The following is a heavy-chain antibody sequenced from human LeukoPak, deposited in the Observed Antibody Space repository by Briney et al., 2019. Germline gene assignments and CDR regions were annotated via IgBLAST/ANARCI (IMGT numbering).Heavy chain of an antibody. CDR1: GFTVSSNY. D-gene: IGHD5-24*01. J-gene: IGHJ5*02. V-gene: IGHV3-66*01. Sequence: GGSLRLSCAASGFTVSSNYMSWVRQARGKGLEWVSVIYSGGSTNYADSVKGRFTISRDNSKNTLFLQMDSLRAEDTAVYYCARDPPDGYNYHWGQGTLVTVSS. CDR2: IYSGGST. CDR3: ARDPPDGYNYH.